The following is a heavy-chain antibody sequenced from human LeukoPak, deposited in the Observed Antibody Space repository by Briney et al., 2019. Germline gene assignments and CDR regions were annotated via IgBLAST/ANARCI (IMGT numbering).Heavy chain of an antibody. Sequence: PSETLSLTCTVSGGSISSYYWSWIRQPAGKGLEWIGRIYTSGSTNYNPSLKSRVTMSVDTSKNQFSLKLSSVTAADTAVYYCARVPAGYSSSWYGDDAFDIWGQGTMVTVSS. CDR1: GGSISSYY. V-gene: IGHV4-4*07. J-gene: IGHJ3*02. D-gene: IGHD6-13*01. CDR2: IYTSGST. CDR3: ARVPAGYSSSWYGDDAFDI.